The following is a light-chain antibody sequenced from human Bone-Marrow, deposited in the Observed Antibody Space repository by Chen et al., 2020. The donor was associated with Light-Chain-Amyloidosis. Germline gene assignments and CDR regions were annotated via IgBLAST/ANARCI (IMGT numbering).Light chain of an antibody. CDR3: GTLDSSLSAVV. V-gene: IGLV1-51*01. CDR2: DNN. J-gene: IGLJ3*02. CDR1: NSNIGSNY. Sequence: QSVLTQPPSVSAAPGQKVTISCSGSNSNIGSNYVSWYQQLPGAAPELLISDNNKRPPWILDRCSGSKAGTSATLGISGLHTGDEADYYGGTLDSSLSAVVFGGGTKRTGL.